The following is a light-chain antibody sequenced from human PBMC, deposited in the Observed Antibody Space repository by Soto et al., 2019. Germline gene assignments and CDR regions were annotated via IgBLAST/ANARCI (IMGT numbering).Light chain of an antibody. CDR1: QSVSGS. CDR3: QQRYSWPLA. Sequence: EIVLTQSPATLSLSPGERATLSCRTSQSVSGSLAWYQQKPGQAPRLLIYDSSNRATGIPARFSGSGSGTDFTLTITSLEREDFAVYYCQQRYSWPLAFGGGTKVEI. V-gene: IGKV3-11*01. CDR2: DSS. J-gene: IGKJ4*01.